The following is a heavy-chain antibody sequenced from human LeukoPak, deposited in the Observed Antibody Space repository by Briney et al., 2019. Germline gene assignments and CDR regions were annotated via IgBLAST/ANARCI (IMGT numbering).Heavy chain of an antibody. J-gene: IGHJ5*02. CDR3: ARLLYSGDDWGGNWFDP. D-gene: IGHD5-12*01. Sequence: SVKVSFKASGGTFSSYTISWVRQPPGQGLEWMGRIIPILGIANYAQKFQGRVTITADKSTSTAYMELSSLRSEDTAVYYCARLLYSGDDWGGNWFDPWGQGTLVTVSS. CDR1: GGTFSSYT. V-gene: IGHV1-69*02. CDR2: IIPILGIA.